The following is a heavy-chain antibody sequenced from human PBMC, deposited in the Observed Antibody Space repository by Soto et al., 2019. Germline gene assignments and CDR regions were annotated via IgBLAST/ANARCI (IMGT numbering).Heavy chain of an antibody. CDR1: GFIFSSYV. J-gene: IGHJ5*02. CDR3: AKGATEGGFDP. Sequence: SGGSLRLSCAASGFIFSSYVMSWARQAPGKGLEWVSGISGSGGSTYYADSVKGRFTISRDNFKNTLYLQMSSLRAEDTAVYYCAKGATEGGFDPWGQGTLVTVSS. CDR2: ISGSGGST. V-gene: IGHV3-23*01.